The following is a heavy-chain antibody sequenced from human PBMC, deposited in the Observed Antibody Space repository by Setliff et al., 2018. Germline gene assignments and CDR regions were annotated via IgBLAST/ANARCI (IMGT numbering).Heavy chain of an antibody. D-gene: IGHD3-16*01. Sequence: PSETLSLTCAVSGGPVSSSNWWSWVRQPPGKGLEWIGEIYHSGSTNYNPSLKSRVTISVDKSKNQLSLKLNSVTAADTAVYYCARLRGAFDYWGQGTLVTVSS. CDR3: ARLRGAFDY. CDR1: GGPVSSSNW. CDR2: IYHSGST. J-gene: IGHJ4*02. V-gene: IGHV4-4*02.